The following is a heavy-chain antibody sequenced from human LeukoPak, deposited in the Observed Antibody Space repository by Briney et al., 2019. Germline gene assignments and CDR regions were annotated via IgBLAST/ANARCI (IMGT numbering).Heavy chain of an antibody. J-gene: IGHJ4*02. CDR2: IRYDGSNK. Sequence: PGGSLRLSCAASGFTFSSYGMHWGRQAPGTGLEWVAFIRYDGSNKYYADSVKGRFTISRDNSKNTLYLQMNSLRAEDTAVYYCAKHRRVATIRAPFDYWGQGTLVTVSS. V-gene: IGHV3-30*02. CDR3: AKHRRVATIRAPFDY. CDR1: GFTFSSYG. D-gene: IGHD5-12*01.